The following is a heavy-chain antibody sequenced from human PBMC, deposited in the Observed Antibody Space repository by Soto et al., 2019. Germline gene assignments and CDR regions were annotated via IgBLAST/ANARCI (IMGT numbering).Heavy chain of an antibody. J-gene: IGHJ6*02. Sequence: ASVKVSCKASGGTFSSHAISWVRQAPGQGLEWMGGIIPFFKETNYAQKFQGRVTITADDSTSTAYMDLYSLRSEDTAVYYCARDVSLNYYDGTFSYYALDVWGQGTTVTVSS. CDR2: IIPFFKET. CDR1: GGTFSSHA. V-gene: IGHV1-69*13. D-gene: IGHD3-16*01. CDR3: ARDVSLNYYDGTFSYYALDV.